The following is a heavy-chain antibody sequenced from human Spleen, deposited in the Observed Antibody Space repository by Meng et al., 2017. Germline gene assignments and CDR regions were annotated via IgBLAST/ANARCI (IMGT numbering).Heavy chain of an antibody. D-gene: IGHD3-10*01. CDR2: ISTSGANT. V-gene: IGHV3-23*01. CDR1: GFTFRSYA. Sequence: EVQLLESGGDLVQPGGSLRLSCAASGFTFRSYAMSWVRQAPGKGLDWVTSISTSGANTYYADSVKGRFTISRDNSKNTLYLQMNSLRAEDTAVYYCANSGDYYGSDWGQGTLVTVSS. CDR3: ANSGDYYGSD. J-gene: IGHJ4*02.